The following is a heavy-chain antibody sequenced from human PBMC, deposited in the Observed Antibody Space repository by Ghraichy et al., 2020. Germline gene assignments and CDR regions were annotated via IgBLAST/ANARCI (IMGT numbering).Heavy chain of an antibody. Sequence: ASVKVSCKASGYTFINYAVQWVRQAPGQSLQWLGWIDPVNENTRYSQTFQGRVTITRDTSANTAYMELTSLRSEDTAVYYCARSKRLGILNNSGLDVWGQGTPIIVS. D-gene: IGHD1-1*01. V-gene: IGHV1-3*01. J-gene: IGHJ6*02. CDR2: IDPVNENT. CDR1: GYTFINYA. CDR3: ARSKRLGILNNSGLDV.